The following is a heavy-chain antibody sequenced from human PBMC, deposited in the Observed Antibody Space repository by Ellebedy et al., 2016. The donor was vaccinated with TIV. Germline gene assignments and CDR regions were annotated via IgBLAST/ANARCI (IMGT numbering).Heavy chain of an antibody. J-gene: IGHJ4*02. Sequence: GGSLRLXCAASGFTFSSYGMHWVRQAPGKGLEWVAVISYDGSNKYYADSVKGRFTISRDNSKNTLYLQMNSLRAEDTAVYYCAKDPRSSSWLYYFDYWGQGTLVTVSS. CDR1: GFTFSSYG. V-gene: IGHV3-30*18. D-gene: IGHD6-13*01. CDR3: AKDPRSSSWLYYFDY. CDR2: ISYDGSNK.